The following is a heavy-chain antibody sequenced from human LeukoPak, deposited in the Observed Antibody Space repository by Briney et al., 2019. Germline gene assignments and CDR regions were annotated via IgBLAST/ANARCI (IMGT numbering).Heavy chain of an antibody. Sequence: GGSLRLSCAASGFTFSSYGMHWVRQAPGKGLEWVAFIRYDGSNKHYADSVKGRFTISRDNSKNTLYLQMNSLRAEDTAVYYCAKDGITIFGVVVFPYYFDYWGQGTLVTVSS. V-gene: IGHV3-30*02. J-gene: IGHJ4*02. CDR3: AKDGITIFGVVVFPYYFDY. D-gene: IGHD3-3*01. CDR1: GFTFSSYG. CDR2: IRYDGSNK.